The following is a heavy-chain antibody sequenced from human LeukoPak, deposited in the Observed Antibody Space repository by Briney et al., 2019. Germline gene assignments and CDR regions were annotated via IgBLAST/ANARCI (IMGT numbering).Heavy chain of an antibody. Sequence: GGSLRLSCAASGFTFSSYSMNWVRQAPGKGLEWVSSISSSSSYIYYADSVKGRFTISRDNAENSLYLQMNSLRAEDTAVYYCARDGPSDCSSTSCLYHDAFDIWGQGTMVTVSS. J-gene: IGHJ3*02. CDR1: GFTFSSYS. D-gene: IGHD2-2*01. V-gene: IGHV3-21*01. CDR2: ISSSSSYI. CDR3: ARDGPSDCSSTSCLYHDAFDI.